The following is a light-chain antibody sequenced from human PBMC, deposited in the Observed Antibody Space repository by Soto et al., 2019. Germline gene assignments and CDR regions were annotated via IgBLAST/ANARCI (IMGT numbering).Light chain of an antibody. V-gene: IGKV3-20*01. CDR2: GTS. J-gene: IGKJ2*01. CDR3: KQYGDSPGT. Sequence: EIVLTQSPGTLSLSPGERATLSCRASQSVRSNYLAGYQQKPGQAPSLLIYGTSGRTGGTPDRFTGSGSGTDFTLTISRLEPEDFAVYFCKQYGDSPGTFGQGTKLEIK. CDR1: QSVRSNY.